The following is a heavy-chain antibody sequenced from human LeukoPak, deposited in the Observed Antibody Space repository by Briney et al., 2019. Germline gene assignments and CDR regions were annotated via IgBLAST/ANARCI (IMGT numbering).Heavy chain of an antibody. CDR2: IYPGDSDT. CDR3: ARRDNYYDSSAIDY. D-gene: IGHD3-22*01. J-gene: IGHJ4*02. V-gene: IGHV5-51*01. Sequence: GESLKISCKGSGYSFTSYWIGWVRQMPGKGLEWMGIIYPGDSDTRYSPSFQGQVTISVDRSNSTTYLQWSSLKASDTAIYYYARRDNYYDSSAIDYWGQGTLVTVSS. CDR1: GYSFTSYW.